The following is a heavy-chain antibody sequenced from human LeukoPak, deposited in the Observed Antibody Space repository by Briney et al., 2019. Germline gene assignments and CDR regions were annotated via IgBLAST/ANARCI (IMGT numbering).Heavy chain of an antibody. J-gene: IGHJ4*02. CDR3: AREGILEWLSTGYFDY. CDR1: GGSFSGYY. CDR2: INHSGST. D-gene: IGHD3-3*01. V-gene: IGHV4-34*01. Sequence: SETLSLTCAVYGGSFSGYYWSWIRQPPGKGLEWIGEINHSGSTSYNPSLKSRVTISVDTSKNQFSLKLSSVTAADTAVYYCAREGILEWLSTGYFDYWGQGTLVTVSS.